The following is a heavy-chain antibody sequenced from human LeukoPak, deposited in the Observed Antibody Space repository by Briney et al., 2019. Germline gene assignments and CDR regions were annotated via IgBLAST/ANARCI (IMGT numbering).Heavy chain of an antibody. Sequence: GGSLRLSCAASGLTFSSYWMSWVRQAPGKGLEWVANIKQDGSEKYYVDSVKGRFTISRDNAKNSLYLQMNSLRAEDTAVYYCARDGGSGYSDTYDAFDIWGQGTMVTVSS. CDR2: IKQDGSEK. V-gene: IGHV3-7*01. CDR1: GLTFSSYW. CDR3: ARDGGSGYSDTYDAFDI. J-gene: IGHJ3*02. D-gene: IGHD3-22*01.